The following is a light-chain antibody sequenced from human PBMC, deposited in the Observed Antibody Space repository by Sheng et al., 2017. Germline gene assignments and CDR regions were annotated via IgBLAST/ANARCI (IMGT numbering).Light chain of an antibody. CDR3: QRYDGVPRT. CDR1: QGISNY. Sequence: DIQMTQSPSSLSASVGDRVTITCRASQGISNYLAWYQQEPGKVPKLLIYAASTLQSGAPXRFSGSGSGTDFTLTISSLQPEDVATYFCQRYDGVPRTFGQGTKVEIK. J-gene: IGKJ1*01. CDR2: AAS. V-gene: IGKV1-27*01.